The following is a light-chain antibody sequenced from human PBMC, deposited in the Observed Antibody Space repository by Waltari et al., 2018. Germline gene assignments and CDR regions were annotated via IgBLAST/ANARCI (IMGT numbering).Light chain of an antibody. Sequence: DIVMTQSPDSLAVSLGERVTINCKSSQSLLYSSNNKNYLAWYQQKPGQAPKLLFYWASTRESGVPNRFSGSGSGTDFTLTISGLQAEDVAVYYCQQHYSSPWTFGQGTKVEIK. V-gene: IGKV4-1*01. CDR2: WAS. CDR3: QQHYSSPWT. CDR1: QSLLYSSNNKNY. J-gene: IGKJ1*01.